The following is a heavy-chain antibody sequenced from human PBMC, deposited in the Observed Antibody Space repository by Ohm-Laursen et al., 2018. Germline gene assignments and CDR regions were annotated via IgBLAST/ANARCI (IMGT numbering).Heavy chain of an antibody. CDR1: GYTFTDYY. Sequence: ASVKVSCKASGYTFTDYYIHWVRQAPGQGLEWMGWISGNNGNTNYAQKFQGRVTMTTDTSTSTAYMELRSLRSSDTAVYYCARVVVNSNTWSPWGQGTLVTVSS. CDR2: ISGNNGNT. J-gene: IGHJ5*02. CDR3: ARVVVNSNTWSP. V-gene: IGHV1-18*04. D-gene: IGHD6-13*01.